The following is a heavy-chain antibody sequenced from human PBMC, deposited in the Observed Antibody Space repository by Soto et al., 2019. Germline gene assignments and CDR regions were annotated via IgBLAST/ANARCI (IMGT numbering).Heavy chain of an antibody. CDR2: ISAYNGNT. CDR1: GYTFTSYG. V-gene: IGHV1-18*01. CDR3: ARDQAMAQFDY. J-gene: IGHJ4*02. Sequence: ASVKVSCKASGYTFTSYGISWVRQAPGQGLEWMGWISAYNGNTKYAQKLQGRVNMTTDTSTSTAYMELRSLRSDDTAVYYCARDQAMAQFDYWGQGTLVTVSS. D-gene: IGHD5-18*01.